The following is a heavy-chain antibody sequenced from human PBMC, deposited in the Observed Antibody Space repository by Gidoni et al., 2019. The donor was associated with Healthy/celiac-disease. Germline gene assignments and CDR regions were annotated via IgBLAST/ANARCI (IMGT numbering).Heavy chain of an antibody. D-gene: IGHD3-22*01. CDR2: IYSGGST. CDR3: ARDYYDSSGYAPKPYYMDV. V-gene: IGHV3-66*01. CDR1: GFPVSSNS. J-gene: IGHJ6*03. Sequence: EVQLVESGGGLVQPGGSLRLSCAASGFPVSSNSLSWVRQAPGKGLEWVSVIYSGGSTYYADSVKGRFTISRDNSKNTLYLQMNSLRAEDTAVYYCARDYYDSSGYAPKPYYMDVWGKGTTVTVSS.